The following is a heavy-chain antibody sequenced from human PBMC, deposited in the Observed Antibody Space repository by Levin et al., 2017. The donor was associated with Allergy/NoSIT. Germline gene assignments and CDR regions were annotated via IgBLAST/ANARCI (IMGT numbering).Heavy chain of an antibody. Sequence: GGSLRLSCAASGFIFSDSAMHWVRQASGKGLEWVGRIRSKANSYATTYAASVEGRFTISRDDSKNTAYLQMNSLKTEDSAVYYCSRHIKDGEPLDYWGQGTLVTVSS. J-gene: IGHJ4*02. V-gene: IGHV3-73*01. D-gene: IGHD4-17*01. CDR1: GFIFSDSA. CDR3: SRHIKDGEPLDY. CDR2: IRSKANSYAT.